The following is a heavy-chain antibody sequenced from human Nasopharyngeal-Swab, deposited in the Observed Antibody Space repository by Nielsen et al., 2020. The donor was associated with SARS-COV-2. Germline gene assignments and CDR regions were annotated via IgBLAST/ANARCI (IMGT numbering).Heavy chain of an antibody. CDR1: GFTFSSYG. D-gene: IGHD7-27*01. J-gene: IGHJ4*02. CDR3: AKGWGGIYYFDY. V-gene: IGHV3-30*18. CDR2: ISYDGSNK. Sequence: GGSLRLSCAASGFTFSSYGMHWVRQAPGKGLGWVAVISYDGSNKYYADSVKGRFTISRDNSKNTLYLQMNSLRAEDTAVYYCAKGWGGIYYFDYWGQGTLVTVSS.